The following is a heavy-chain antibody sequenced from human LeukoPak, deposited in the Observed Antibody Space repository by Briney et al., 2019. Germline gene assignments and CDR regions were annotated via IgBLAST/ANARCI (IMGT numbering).Heavy chain of an antibody. V-gene: IGHV3-53*01. CDR2: IYSGGST. CDR1: GFTVSSNY. J-gene: IGHJ5*02. CDR3: ARSYGDINWFDP. D-gene: IGHD4-17*01. Sequence: PGGSLRLSCAASGFTVSSNYMSWVRQAPGKGPEWVSVIYSGGSTYYADSVKGRFTISRDNSKNTLYLQMNSLRAEDTAVYYCARSYGDINWFDPWGQGTLVTVSS.